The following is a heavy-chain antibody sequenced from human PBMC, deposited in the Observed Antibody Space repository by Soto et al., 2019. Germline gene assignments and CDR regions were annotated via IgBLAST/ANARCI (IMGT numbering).Heavy chain of an antibody. Sequence: EVQLVESGGGLVQPGGSLRLSCAASGFSFSTYSMNWVRQAPGKGLEWVSYISSRSYTIYYVDSVKGRFTISRDNAKNSLYLYMNSLRYEDTAVYYCARGGSSSDNGMDVWGQGTTVTVSS. D-gene: IGHD6-6*01. CDR1: GFSFSTYS. J-gene: IGHJ6*02. CDR2: ISSRSYTI. CDR3: ARGGSSSDNGMDV. V-gene: IGHV3-48*02.